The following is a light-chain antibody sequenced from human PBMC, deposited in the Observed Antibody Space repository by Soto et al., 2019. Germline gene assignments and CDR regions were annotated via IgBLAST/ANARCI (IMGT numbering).Light chain of an antibody. Sequence: QSVLTQPPSASGTPGQRVTISCSGSSSDIGSNYVYWYQQLPGMAPKLLIYRNNQRPSGVPDRFSGSKSGTSASLAISGLRSEDEADYYCAAWDDSRSGRVFGGGTKLTVL. J-gene: IGLJ3*02. CDR3: AAWDDSRSGRV. CDR2: RNN. CDR1: SSDIGSNY. V-gene: IGLV1-47*01.